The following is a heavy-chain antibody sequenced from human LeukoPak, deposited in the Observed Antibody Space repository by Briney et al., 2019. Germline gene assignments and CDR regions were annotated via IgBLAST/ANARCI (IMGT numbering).Heavy chain of an antibody. Sequence: GGSLRLSCAASGFTFSSYAMHWVRQAPGKGLEYVSAISSDGGSTYHANSVKGRFTISRDNSKNTLYLQMGSLRAEDMAVYYCARVTGPRGGRPEYWGQGTLVTVSS. CDR2: ISSDGGST. D-gene: IGHD3-10*01. CDR1: GFTFSSYA. J-gene: IGHJ4*02. V-gene: IGHV3-64*01. CDR3: ARVTGPRGGRPEY.